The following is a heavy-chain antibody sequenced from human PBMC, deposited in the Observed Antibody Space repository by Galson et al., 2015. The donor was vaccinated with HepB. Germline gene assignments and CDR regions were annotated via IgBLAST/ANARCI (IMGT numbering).Heavy chain of an antibody. CDR3: ARDHGPLRFVDWFDP. V-gene: IGHV3-33*08. CDR2: IWYDGSNK. Sequence: SLRLSCAASGFTFSNYGMHWVRQAPGKGLEWVAVIWYDGSNKYYADSVKGRFTISRDNSKKTLYLQMNSLRAEDTAVYYCARDHGPLRFVDWFDPWGQGTLVTVSS. J-gene: IGHJ5*02. CDR1: GFTFSNYG. D-gene: IGHD3-10*01.